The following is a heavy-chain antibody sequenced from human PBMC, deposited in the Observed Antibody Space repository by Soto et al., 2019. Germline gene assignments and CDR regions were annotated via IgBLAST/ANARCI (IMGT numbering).Heavy chain of an antibody. CDR3: ARGGTYFFDS. J-gene: IGHJ4*02. Sequence: QVQLQESGPGLVKPSETLSLACTVSGAPITNFYWSWIRQSAGKGLEWIGRIYTRGTTDYNPSLKSRVTVSIDMSKNQVSLELTSVTAADTALYFCARGGTYFFDSWGQGTLVPVSS. CDR2: IYTRGTT. CDR1: GAPITNFY. V-gene: IGHV4-4*07.